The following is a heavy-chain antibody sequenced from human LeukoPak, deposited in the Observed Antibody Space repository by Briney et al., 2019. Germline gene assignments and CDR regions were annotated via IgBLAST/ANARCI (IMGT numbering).Heavy chain of an antibody. V-gene: IGHV4-61*02. CDR2: IYTSGST. Sequence: SQTLSLTCTVSGGSVNSGNYYWTWIRQPAGKGLEWIGRIYTSGSTNYNPSLKSRVTISIDASKNQFSLRLSSVTAADTAVYYCTRGGELMNFWGQGTLVTVPS. CDR1: GGSVNSGNYY. CDR3: TRGGELMNF. J-gene: IGHJ4*02. D-gene: IGHD1-26*01.